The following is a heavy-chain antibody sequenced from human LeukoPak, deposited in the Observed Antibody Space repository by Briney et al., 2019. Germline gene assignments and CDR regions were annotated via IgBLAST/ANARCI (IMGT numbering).Heavy chain of an antibody. CDR1: GFTFRSHW. Sequence: GGSLRLSCAASGFTFRSHWMHWVRQAPGKGLVWVSRINGYGSSTNYADSVKGRFTISRDNAKNTLYLQMNSLRAEDTALYYCVRGLGSGYSYAYGVYWGQGTLVTVSS. CDR2: INGYGSST. D-gene: IGHD5-18*01. CDR3: VRGLGSGYSYAYGVY. V-gene: IGHV3-74*01. J-gene: IGHJ4*02.